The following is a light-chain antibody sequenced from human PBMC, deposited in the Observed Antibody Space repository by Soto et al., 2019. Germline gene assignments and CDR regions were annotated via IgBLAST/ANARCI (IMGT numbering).Light chain of an antibody. CDR3: QQYGSSLSWT. CDR2: NAS. V-gene: IGKV3-20*01. J-gene: IGKJ1*01. CDR1: QIVSSSY. Sequence: EIVLTQSPGALSLSPGERASLSCRASQIVSSSYLTWYRQKPCHSPRLLLSNASRRATGIPDRCSGSRSATAFTLTTAGLEPEDDAMYYCQQYGSSLSWTFGQGTKVDI.